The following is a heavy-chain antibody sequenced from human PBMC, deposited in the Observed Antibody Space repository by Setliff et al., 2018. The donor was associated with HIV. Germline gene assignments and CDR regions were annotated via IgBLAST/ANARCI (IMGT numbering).Heavy chain of an antibody. V-gene: IGHV1-46*01. Sequence: GASVKVSCKASGYAFTSQFMHWVRQAPGQGLEWMGIISPSGDRTTYAQRFRGRVTMTSDTSTGTVYMELSSLRSEDTAVYYCARDFPEVYYDSSGYLDYWGQGTLVTVSS. CDR3: ARDFPEVYYDSSGYLDY. CDR1: GYAFTSQF. J-gene: IGHJ4*02. CDR2: ISPSGDRT. D-gene: IGHD3-22*01.